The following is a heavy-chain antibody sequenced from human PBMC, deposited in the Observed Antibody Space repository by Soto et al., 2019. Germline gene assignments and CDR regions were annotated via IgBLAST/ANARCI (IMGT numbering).Heavy chain of an antibody. CDR1: GFTFSSYA. CDR3: ARDGGGYDLGYYFDY. Sequence: QVQLVESGGGVVQPGRSLRLSCAASGFTFSSYAMHWVRQAPGKGLEWVAVISYDGSNKYYADSVKGRFTISRDNSKNPLYLQMNSLRAEDTAVYYCARDGGGYDLGYYFDYWGQGTLVTVSS. CDR2: ISYDGSNK. D-gene: IGHD5-12*01. V-gene: IGHV3-30-3*01. J-gene: IGHJ4*02.